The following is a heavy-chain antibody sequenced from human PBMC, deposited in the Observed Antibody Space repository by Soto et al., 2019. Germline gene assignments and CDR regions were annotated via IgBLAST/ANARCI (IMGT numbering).Heavy chain of an antibody. J-gene: IGHJ4*02. Sequence: GGSLRLSCAASGFTFSSYSMNWVRQAPGKGLEWVSYISSSSSTTYYADSVKGRFTISRDNAKNSLYLQMNSLRAEDTAVYYCARDRPRVVVAATAVDYWGQGTLVTVSS. CDR3: ARDRPRVVVAATAVDY. CDR1: GFTFSSYS. V-gene: IGHV3-48*01. CDR2: ISSSSSTT. D-gene: IGHD2-15*01.